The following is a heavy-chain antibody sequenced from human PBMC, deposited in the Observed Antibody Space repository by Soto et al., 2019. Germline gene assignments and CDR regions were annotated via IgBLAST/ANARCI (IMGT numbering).Heavy chain of an antibody. Sequence: GGSLRLSCAASGFSFSKYKMNWVRQAPGKGLEWVSSITGDSSYTYYADSVKGRFTISRDNANNSLYLEMNRLGAEDTAMYYCSRDLIYDILTEGFDPWGQGT. J-gene: IGHJ5*02. CDR1: GFSFSKYK. CDR3: SRDLIYDILTEGFDP. D-gene: IGHD3-9*01. V-gene: IGHV3-21*01. CDR2: ITGDSSYT.